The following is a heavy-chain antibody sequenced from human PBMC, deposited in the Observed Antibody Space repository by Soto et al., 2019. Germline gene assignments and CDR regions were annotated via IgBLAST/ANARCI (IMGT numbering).Heavy chain of an antibody. V-gene: IGHV3-7*05. CDR3: ARDWGANSSTWGAR. CDR2: IKEDGGQE. D-gene: IGHD6-13*01. J-gene: IGHJ4*02. Sequence: EVQLVESGGGLVQPGGSLRLACAASGFTFSSYWMSWVRQAPGKGLEWVANIKEDGGQEYYVDSVKGRFTISRDNAKSSLYLPMNSLRAQDTAVYYCARDWGANSSTWGARWGQGTLVTVSS. CDR1: GFTFSSYW.